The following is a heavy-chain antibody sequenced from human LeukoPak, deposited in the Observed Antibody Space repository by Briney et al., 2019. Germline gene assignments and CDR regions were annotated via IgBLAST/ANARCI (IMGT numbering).Heavy chain of an antibody. Sequence: PSETLSLTCAVYGGSFSGYYWSWIRQPPGKGLEWIGEINHSGSTNYNPSLKSRVTISVDTSKNQFSLKLSSVTAADTAVYYCARDQMDVWGKGTTVTVSS. V-gene: IGHV4-34*01. J-gene: IGHJ6*04. CDR2: INHSGST. CDR3: ARDQMDV. CDR1: GGSFSGYY.